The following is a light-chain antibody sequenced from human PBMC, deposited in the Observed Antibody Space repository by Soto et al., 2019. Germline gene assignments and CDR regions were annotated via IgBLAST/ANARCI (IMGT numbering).Light chain of an antibody. CDR2: GTS. J-gene: IGKJ4*01. CDR1: QNVGID. Sequence: EIVMTQSPATLSVSPGERATLSCRASQNVGIDLAWFQQKPGQAPRLLIYGTSIRATGIPTRFSGSRSGAEFTLTINSLQSEDFAVYYCQPYNNWPLTFGGGTKVEIK. V-gene: IGKV3-15*01. CDR3: QPYNNWPLT.